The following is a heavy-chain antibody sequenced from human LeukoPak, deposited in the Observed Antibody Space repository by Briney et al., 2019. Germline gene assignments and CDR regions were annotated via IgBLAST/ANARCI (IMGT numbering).Heavy chain of an antibody. CDR2: IYTSGST. CDR1: GGSISSYY. D-gene: IGHD6-13*01. J-gene: IGHJ6*03. CDR3: ARAGNPYTGYSSSWYYYYYMDV. Sequence: PSETLSLTCTVSGGSISSYYWIWIRQPAGKGLEWIGRIYTSGSTNYNPSLKSRVTMSVDTSKNQFSLKLSSVTAADTAVYYCARAGNPYTGYSSSWYYYYYMDVWGKGTTVTVSS. V-gene: IGHV4-4*07.